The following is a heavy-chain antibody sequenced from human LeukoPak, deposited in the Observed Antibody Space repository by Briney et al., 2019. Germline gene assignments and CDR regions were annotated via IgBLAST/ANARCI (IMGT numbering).Heavy chain of an antibody. V-gene: IGHV4-59*11. CDR1: GVSISSHY. CDR3: ATIKRGSIYGYFDF. J-gene: IGHJ4*02. Sequence: SETLSLTCTVSGVSISSHYWSWIRQPPGKGLEWIAYMYDSESTKDNPSLKSRITPSADTSKNQFSLRLSSMTAADTAVYYCATIKRGSIYGYFDFWGQGILVTVSS. D-gene: IGHD5-18*01. CDR2: MYDSEST.